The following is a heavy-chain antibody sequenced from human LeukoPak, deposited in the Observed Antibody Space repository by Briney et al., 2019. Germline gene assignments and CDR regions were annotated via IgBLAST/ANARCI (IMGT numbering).Heavy chain of an antibody. CDR2: ISGSGGST. CDR1: GFIFSSYV. D-gene: IGHD3-10*01. CDR3: ASSTNSGPPF. V-gene: IGHV3-23*01. J-gene: IGHJ1*01. Sequence: GGSLRLSCAASGFIFSSYVMDWVRQAPGKGLEWVSSISGSGGSTNYADSVKGRFTISRDNSKNTLYLQMNSLRREDTAVYYCASSTNSGPPFWGQGTLVTVSS.